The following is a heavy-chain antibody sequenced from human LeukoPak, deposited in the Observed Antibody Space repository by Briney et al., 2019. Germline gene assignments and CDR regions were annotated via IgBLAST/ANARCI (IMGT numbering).Heavy chain of an antibody. CDR1: GFTFSSYS. Sequence: GGSLRLSCAASGFTFSSYSMNWVRQAPGKGLEWVAFIRYDGSNRFYADSVRGRFTISRDNSKNTVYLQMNSLRAEDTAVYYCAKDRSMTTVTPFDNWGQGTLVAVSS. CDR3: AKDRSMTTVTPFDN. CDR2: IRYDGSNR. V-gene: IGHV3-30*02. J-gene: IGHJ4*02. D-gene: IGHD4-17*01.